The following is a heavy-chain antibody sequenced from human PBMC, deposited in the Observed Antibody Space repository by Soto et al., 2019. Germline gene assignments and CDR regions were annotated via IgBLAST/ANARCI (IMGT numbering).Heavy chain of an antibody. Sequence: GGSLRLSCAASGFTFSDYYMSWIRQAPGKGLEWVSYITSDGSPIYYADSVRGRFTISRDSAKNSVSLQMNSLRAEDTAMYYCAGGEMSTISFDYWGQGTLVTVSS. CDR3: AGGEMSTISFDY. CDR1: GFTFSDYY. D-gene: IGHD3-3*01. V-gene: IGHV3-11*01. J-gene: IGHJ4*02. CDR2: ITSDGSPI.